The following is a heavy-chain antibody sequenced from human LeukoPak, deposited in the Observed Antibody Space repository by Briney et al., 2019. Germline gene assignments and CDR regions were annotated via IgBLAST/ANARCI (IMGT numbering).Heavy chain of an antibody. Sequence: GGSLRLSCAASGFTFSSYWMHWLRQAPGKGLVWVSRINSDGSSTSYADSVKGRFTISRDNAKNTLYLQMNSLRAEDTAVYYCARDRFGVRGVMPDWGQGTLVTVSS. CDR3: ARDRFGVRGVMPD. D-gene: IGHD3-10*01. CDR1: GFTFSSYW. CDR2: INSDGSST. J-gene: IGHJ4*02. V-gene: IGHV3-74*01.